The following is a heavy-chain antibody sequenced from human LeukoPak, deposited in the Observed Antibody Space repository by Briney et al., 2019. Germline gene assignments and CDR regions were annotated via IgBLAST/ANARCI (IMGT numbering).Heavy chain of an antibody. Sequence: SVKVSCKASGGTFSSYTISWARQAPGQGLEWMGGIIPIFGTANYAQKFQGRVTITADESTSTAYMELSSLRSEDTAVYYCARHPRDGYNSYYYGMDVWGQGTTVTVSS. J-gene: IGHJ6*02. CDR1: GGTFSSYT. CDR3: ARHPRDGYNSYYYGMDV. D-gene: IGHD5-24*01. CDR2: IIPIFGTA. V-gene: IGHV1-69*13.